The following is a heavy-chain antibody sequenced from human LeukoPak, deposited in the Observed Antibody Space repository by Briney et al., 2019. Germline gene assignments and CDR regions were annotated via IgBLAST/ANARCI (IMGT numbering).Heavy chain of an antibody. CDR3: ARDADGYED. J-gene: IGHJ4*02. Sequence: PGGSLRLSCAASGFTFSSYWMNWVRQAPGKGLEWVANIKEDGSEDYYADSVKGRFAISKDNAKNSLYLQMNNLRAEDTAMYYCARDADGYEDWGQGTLVIVSS. CDR1: GFTFSSYW. CDR2: IKEDGSED. V-gene: IGHV3-7*01. D-gene: IGHD5-24*01.